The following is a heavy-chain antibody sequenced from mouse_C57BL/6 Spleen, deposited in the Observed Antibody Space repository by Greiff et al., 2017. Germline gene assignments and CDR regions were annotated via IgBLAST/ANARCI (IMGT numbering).Heavy chain of an antibody. CDR2: IDPSDSYT. J-gene: IGHJ2*01. D-gene: IGHD4-1*01. CDR3: ARHSGTLFDY. V-gene: IGHV1-59*01. Sequence: QVQLQQPGAELVRPGTSVKLSCKASGYTFTSYWMHRVKQRPGQGLEWIGVIDPSDSYTNYNQKFKGKATLTVDTSSSTAYMQLSSLTSEDSAVYYCARHSGTLFDYWGQGTTLTVSS. CDR1: GYTFTSYW.